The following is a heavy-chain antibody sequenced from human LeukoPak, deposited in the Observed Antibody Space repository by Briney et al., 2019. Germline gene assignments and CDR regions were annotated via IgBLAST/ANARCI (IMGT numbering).Heavy chain of an antibody. J-gene: IGHJ4*02. D-gene: IGHD3-10*01. V-gene: IGHV1-2*02. CDR1: GYTFTGYY. CDR3: ARAQGLWFGELLLVGFDY. CDR2: INPNSGGT. Sequence: AASVKVSCKASGYTFTGYYMHWVRQAPGQGLEWMGWINPNSGGTNYAQKFQGRVTMTRDTSISTAYMELSRLRSDDKAVYYCARAQGLWFGELLLVGFDYWGQGTLVTVSS.